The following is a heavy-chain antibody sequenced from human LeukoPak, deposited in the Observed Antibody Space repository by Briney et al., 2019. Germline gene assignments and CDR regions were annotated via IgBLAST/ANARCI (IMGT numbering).Heavy chain of an antibody. CDR2: INHSGST. Sequence: SETLSLTCAVYGGSCSGYYWSWIRQPPGKGLEWIGEINHSGSTNYNPSLKSRVTISVDTSKNQFSLKLSFVTAADTAVYYCATDSSGYSSLDSWGQGPLVPVSS. V-gene: IGHV4-34*01. CDR1: GGSCSGYY. CDR3: ATDSSGYSSLDS. D-gene: IGHD3-22*01. J-gene: IGHJ4*02.